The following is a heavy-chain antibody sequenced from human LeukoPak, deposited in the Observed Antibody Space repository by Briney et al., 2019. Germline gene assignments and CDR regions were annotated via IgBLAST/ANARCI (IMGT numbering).Heavy chain of an antibody. V-gene: IGHV3-9*03. Sequence: GRSLRLSXAASGFTFDDYAMHWVRQAPGKGLEWVSGISWNSGNIDYADSVKGRFTISRDSAKNSLYLQMNSLRAEDMALYYCAKASGSYYYYYIDVWGKGTTVTVSS. CDR1: GFTFDDYA. CDR2: ISWNSGNI. D-gene: IGHD3-10*01. J-gene: IGHJ6*03. CDR3: AKASGSYYYYYIDV.